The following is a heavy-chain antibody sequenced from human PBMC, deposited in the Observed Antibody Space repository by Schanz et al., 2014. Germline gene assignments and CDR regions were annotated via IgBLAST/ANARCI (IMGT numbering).Heavy chain of an antibody. V-gene: IGHV4-59*11. J-gene: IGHJ4*02. CDR2: MYHSGSS. Sequence: QVQLQESGPGLVKPSETLSLTCTVSGGSISSHFWSWIRQPPGKGLEWIGYMYHSGSSNYNPSLKRRVTISADTSKNQFSLKMTSLTAADTAVYFCARVGGGILTSWYSLDSWGQGTLVTVSS. CDR1: GGSISSHF. CDR3: ARVGGGILTSWYSLDS. D-gene: IGHD2-8*02.